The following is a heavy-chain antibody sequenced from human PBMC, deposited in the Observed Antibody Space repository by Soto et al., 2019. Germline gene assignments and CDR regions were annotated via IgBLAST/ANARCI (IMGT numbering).Heavy chain of an antibody. CDR2: IYYSRST. Sequence: NPAETLSLTCTVSGGSITSGDYYGSWVRQTPGRGLDFLVCIYYSRSTYSIPALKSRLTISDDPSKNQFALNLISVTALDTAVYYCARIPRQRTVAAGPSGYFDYWGQGTLGTVSS. D-gene: IGHD3-10*01. J-gene: IGHJ4*02. CDR1: GGSITSGDYY. V-gene: IGHV4-30-4*01. CDR3: ARIPRQRTVAAGPSGYFDY.